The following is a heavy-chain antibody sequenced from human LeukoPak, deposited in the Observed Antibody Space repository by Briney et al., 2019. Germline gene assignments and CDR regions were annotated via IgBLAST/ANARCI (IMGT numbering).Heavy chain of an antibody. CDR2: IYYSGST. CDR1: GGSISSYY. CDR3: AKEGGSGYED. V-gene: IGHV4-59*01. Sequence: SETLSLTCTVSGGSISSYYWSWIRQPPGKGLEWIGYIYYSGSTNYNPSLKSRVTISVDTSKNQFSLKLSSVTAADTAVYYCAKEGGSGYEDWGQGTLVTVSS. D-gene: IGHD5-12*01. J-gene: IGHJ4*02.